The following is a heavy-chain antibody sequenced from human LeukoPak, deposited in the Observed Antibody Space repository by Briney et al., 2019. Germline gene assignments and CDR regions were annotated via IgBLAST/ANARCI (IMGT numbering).Heavy chain of an antibody. CDR3: AREGAAGTYGSRIWFDP. Sequence: GASVNVSCKASGYTFTSYYMHWVRQAPGQGLEWMGIINPSGGTTTYAQKFQGRVTMTRDTSTSTVYMELSSLRSEDTAVYYCAREGAAGTYGSRIWFDPWGQGTLVTVSS. V-gene: IGHV1-46*01. CDR2: INPSGGTT. D-gene: IGHD6-13*01. CDR1: GYTFTSYY. J-gene: IGHJ5*02.